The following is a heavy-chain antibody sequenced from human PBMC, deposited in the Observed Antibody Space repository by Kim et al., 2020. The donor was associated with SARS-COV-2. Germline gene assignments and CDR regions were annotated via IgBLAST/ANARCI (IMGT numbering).Heavy chain of an antibody. Sequence: NYAQKFQGRVTMTRNTAISTAYMELSRLRSDDTAVYYCARGGGYYGMDVWGQGTTVTVSS. CDR3: ARGGGYYGMDV. D-gene: IGHD3-10*01. V-gene: IGHV1-2*02. J-gene: IGHJ6*02.